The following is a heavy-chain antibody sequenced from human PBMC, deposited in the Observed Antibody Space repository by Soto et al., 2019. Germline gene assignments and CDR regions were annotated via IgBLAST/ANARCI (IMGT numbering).Heavy chain of an antibody. CDR2: ISGNNGNT. V-gene: IGHV1-18*01. J-gene: IGHJ4*02. CDR1: GYTFTTYD. CDR3: ARVRRRPYYDILTGYYPFDY. D-gene: IGHD3-9*01. Sequence: QVPLVQSGAEVKKPGASVKVSCKASGYTFTTYDISWVREAPGQGLEWMGWISGNNGNTNYAQNLQGRVTMTTDTSTNTAYMELRSLRSDDTAVYYCARVRRRPYYDILTGYYPFDYWGQGTLVTVSS.